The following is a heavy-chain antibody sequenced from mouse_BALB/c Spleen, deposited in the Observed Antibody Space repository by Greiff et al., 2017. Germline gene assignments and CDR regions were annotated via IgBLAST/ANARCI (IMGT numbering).Heavy chain of an antibody. CDR1: GYTFSSYW. CDR3: ARGHYYGSSRYFDV. J-gene: IGHJ1*01. Sequence: VKLQQSGAELMKPGASVKISCKATGYTFSSYWIEWVKQRPGHGLEWIGEILPGSGSTNYNEKFKGKATFTADTSSNTAYMQLSSLTSEDSAVYYCARGHYYGSSRYFDVWGAGTTVTVSS. V-gene: IGHV1-9*01. CDR2: ILPGSGST. D-gene: IGHD1-1*01.